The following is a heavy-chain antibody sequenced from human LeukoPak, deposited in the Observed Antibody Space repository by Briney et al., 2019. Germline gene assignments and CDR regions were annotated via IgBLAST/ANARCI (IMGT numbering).Heavy chain of an antibody. CDR1: GFTFSSYS. Sequence: GGSLRLSCAASGFTFSSYSMNWVRQAPGKGLEWVSSISSSSSYIYYADSVKGRFTISSVNTKNSQYLQMNSLRAEDTAVYYCARDGDHDAFDIWGQGTMVTVSS. CDR3: ARDGDHDAFDI. CDR2: ISSSSSYI. J-gene: IGHJ3*02. V-gene: IGHV3-21*01. D-gene: IGHD2-21*01.